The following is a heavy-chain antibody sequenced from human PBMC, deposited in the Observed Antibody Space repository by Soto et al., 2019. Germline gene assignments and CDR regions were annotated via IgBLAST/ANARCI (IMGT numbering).Heavy chain of an antibody. J-gene: IGHJ4*02. CDR1: GGSISSNNW. CDR2: IRHTGST. D-gene: IGHD6-19*01. Sequence: SETLSLTCAVSGGSISSNNWWSWVRQPPGKGLEWIGEIRHTGSTNYNPSLKGRVTISVDKSKNHFSLNLRSVSAADTAVYYCARVPPHSSGYRNYHFDYWGQGTLVTVSS. V-gene: IGHV4-4*02. CDR3: ARVPPHSSGYRNYHFDY.